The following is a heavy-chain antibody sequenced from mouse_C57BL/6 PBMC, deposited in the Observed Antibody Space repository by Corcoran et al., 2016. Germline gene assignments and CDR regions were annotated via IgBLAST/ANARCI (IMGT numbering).Heavy chain of an antibody. CDR2: INPNNGGT. J-gene: IGHJ4*01. V-gene: IGHV1-26*01. Sequence: EVQLQQSGPELVKPGASVKISCKASGYTFTDYYMNWVKQSHGKSLEWIGDINPNNGGTSYNQKFKGKATLTVDKSSSTAYMELRSLTSEDSAVYYCAYHMVLRSGVAMDYWGQGTSVTVSS. CDR1: GYTFTDYY. CDR3: AYHMVLRSGVAMDY. D-gene: IGHD1-1*01.